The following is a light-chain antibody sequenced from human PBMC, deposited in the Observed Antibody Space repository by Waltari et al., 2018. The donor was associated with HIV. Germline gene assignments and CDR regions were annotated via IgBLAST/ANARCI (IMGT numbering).Light chain of an antibody. Sequence: QSALTQPRSVSGSPGQSVTISCTGTSSDIGSFDYVSWYQQYPGKAPKVSIYEVSQRPSGVPDRFTASKSGITASLTISGLQDEDEADYYCCSYAGTYTYVFGTGTTVTVL. CDR3: CSYAGTYTYV. V-gene: IGLV2-11*01. J-gene: IGLJ1*01. CDR1: SSDIGSFDY. CDR2: EVS.